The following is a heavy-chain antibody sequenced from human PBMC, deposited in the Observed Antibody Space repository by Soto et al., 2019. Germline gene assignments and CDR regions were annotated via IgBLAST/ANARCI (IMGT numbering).Heavy chain of an antibody. CDR1: GYTFTSYY. Sequence: GASVKVSCKASGYTFTSYYMHWVRQAPGQGLEWMGIINPSGGSTSYAQKFQGRVTMTRDTSTSTVYMGLSSLRSEDTAVYYCARSSMVRGVIITSPFDYWGQGTLVTVSS. V-gene: IGHV1-46*01. CDR3: ARSSMVRGVIITSPFDY. CDR2: INPSGGST. J-gene: IGHJ4*02. D-gene: IGHD3-10*01.